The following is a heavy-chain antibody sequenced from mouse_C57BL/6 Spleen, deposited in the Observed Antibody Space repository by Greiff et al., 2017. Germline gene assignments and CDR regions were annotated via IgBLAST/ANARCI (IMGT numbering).Heavy chain of an antibody. CDR1: GFTFSDYG. CDR2: ISSGSSTI. V-gene: IGHV5-17*01. Sequence: EVMLVESGGGLVKPGGSLKLSCAASGFTFSDYGMHWVRQAPEKGLEWVAYISSGSSTIYYADTVKGRFTISRDNAKNTLYLQMTSLRSEDTAMYYCARGYQRWYFDVWGTGTTVTVSS. D-gene: IGHD5-1-1*01. J-gene: IGHJ1*03. CDR3: ARGYQRWYFDV.